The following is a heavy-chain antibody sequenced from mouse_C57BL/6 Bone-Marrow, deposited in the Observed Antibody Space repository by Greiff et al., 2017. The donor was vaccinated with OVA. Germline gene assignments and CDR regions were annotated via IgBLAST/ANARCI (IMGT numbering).Heavy chain of an antibody. Sequence: EVNVVESGGDLVKPGGSLKLSCAASGFTFSSYGMSWVRQTPDKRLEWVATISSGGSYTYYPDSVKGRFTISRDNAKNTLYLQMSSLKSEDTAMYYCARQAYYSTFDYWGQGTTLTVSS. J-gene: IGHJ2*01. V-gene: IGHV5-6*01. CDR1: GFTFSSYG. CDR3: ARQAYYSTFDY. CDR2: ISSGGSYT. D-gene: IGHD2-5*01.